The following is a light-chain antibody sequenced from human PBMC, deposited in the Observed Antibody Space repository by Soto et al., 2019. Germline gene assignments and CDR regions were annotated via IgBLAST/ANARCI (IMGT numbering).Light chain of an antibody. CDR3: AAWDDSLNGVV. V-gene: IGLV1-36*01. CDR2: YDD. CDR1: SSNIGNNA. J-gene: IGLJ2*01. Sequence: QSVLTQPHSVSEAPRQRVTISCSGSSSNIGNNAVNWYQQLPGKAPKLLIYYDDLLPSGVSDRFSGSKSGTSASLAISGLQSEDDADYYCAAWDDSLNGVVFGGGTKLTVL.